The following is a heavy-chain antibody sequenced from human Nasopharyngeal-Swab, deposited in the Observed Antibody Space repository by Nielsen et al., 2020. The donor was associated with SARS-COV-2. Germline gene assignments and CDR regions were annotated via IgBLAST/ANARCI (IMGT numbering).Heavy chain of an antibody. V-gene: IGHV3-48*02. D-gene: IGHD3-10*01. J-gene: IGHJ3*02. CDR1: GITFSSYS. Sequence: GGSLRLSCAASGITFSSYSMNWVRQAPGKGPEWVSYISSSRTTIHYADSVKGRFTISRDNAKNSLYLQMNSLRDEDTAVYYCAGTRGGWSWDALDIWGQGTMVTVSS. CDR2: ISSSRTTI. CDR3: AGTRGGWSWDALDI.